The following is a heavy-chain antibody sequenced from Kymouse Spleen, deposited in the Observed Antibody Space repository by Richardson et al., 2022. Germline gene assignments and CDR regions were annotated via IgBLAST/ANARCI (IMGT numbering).Heavy chain of an antibody. V-gene: IGHV3-73*02. CDR3: TRQVMTGTMDY. D-gene: IGHD1-7*01. J-gene: IGHJ4*02. CDR1: GFTFSGSA. Sequence: EVQLVESGGGLVQPGGSLKLSCAASGFTFSGSAMHWVRQASGKGLEWVGRIRSKANSYATAYAASVKGRFTISRDDSKNTAYLQMNSLKTEDTAVYYCTRQVMTGTMDYWGQGTLVTVSS. CDR2: IRSKANSYAT.